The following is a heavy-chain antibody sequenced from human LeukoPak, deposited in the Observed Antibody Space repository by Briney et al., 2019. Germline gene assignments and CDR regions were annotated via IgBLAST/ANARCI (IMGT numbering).Heavy chain of an antibody. Sequence: SVKVSCKASGGTFSSYAISWVRQAPGQGLEWMGRIIPIFGTANYAQKFQGRVTITTDESTRTAYMELSSLRSEDTAVYYCAREGDGSGSYYWADYYYYYMDVWGKGTTVTVSS. D-gene: IGHD3-10*01. J-gene: IGHJ6*03. CDR3: AREGDGSGSYYWADYYYYYMDV. CDR1: GGTFSSYA. CDR2: IIPIFGTA. V-gene: IGHV1-69*05.